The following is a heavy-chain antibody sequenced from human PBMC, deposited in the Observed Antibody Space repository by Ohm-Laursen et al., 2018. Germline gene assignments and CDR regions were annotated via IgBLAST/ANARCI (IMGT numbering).Heavy chain of an antibody. Sequence: TLSLTCSVSGGSISTYYWSWIRQSPGKGLEWIGYIYYSGSTYYNPSLKSRVTISVDTSKNQFSLKLSSVTAADTAVYYCARRGYSYGYYFDYWGQGTLVTVSS. CDR3: ARRGYSYGYYFDY. V-gene: IGHV4-59*06. D-gene: IGHD5-18*01. J-gene: IGHJ4*02. CDR2: IYYSGST. CDR1: GGSISTYY.